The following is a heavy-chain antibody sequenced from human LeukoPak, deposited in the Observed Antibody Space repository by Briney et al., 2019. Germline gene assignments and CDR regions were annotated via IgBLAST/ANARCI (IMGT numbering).Heavy chain of an antibody. J-gene: IGHJ5*02. CDR3: ARKGSDTWYTYWFAP. CDR1: GGSIRSNNW. D-gene: IGHD6-13*01. Sequence: PSETLSFTCAVSGGSIRSNNWWTWVRQPPGKGLEWIGEIFHSGSTNYNSSLKRRVTISLDESENHFSLKLSSVTAADTAVYYCARKGSDTWYTYWFAPWGQGTLVTVSS. CDR2: IFHSGST. V-gene: IGHV4-4*02.